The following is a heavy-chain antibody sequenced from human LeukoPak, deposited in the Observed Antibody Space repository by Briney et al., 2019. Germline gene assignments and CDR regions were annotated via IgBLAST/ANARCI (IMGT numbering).Heavy chain of an antibody. V-gene: IGHV4-39*01. CDR2: IYYSGST. Sequence: SDTLSLTCTVSGGSIRSTSYYWGWIRQPPGKGLEWIGSIYYSGSTYYNPSLKSRVTISVDTSKNQFSLKLSSVTAADTAVYYCGRLFYDFWSGHYYYYMDVWGKGTTVTVSS. CDR1: GGSIRSTSYY. CDR3: GRLFYDFWSGHYYYYMDV. D-gene: IGHD3-3*01. J-gene: IGHJ6*03.